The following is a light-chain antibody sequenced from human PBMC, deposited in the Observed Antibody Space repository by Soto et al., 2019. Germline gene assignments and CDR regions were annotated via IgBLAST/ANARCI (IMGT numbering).Light chain of an antibody. Sequence: EIVLTQSPGTLTLSPGERATLSCRASQSVSSNYLAWYQQGPGQAPRLLIFAASSRATGIPDRFSGSGSGTDFTLTISRLEPEDFAVYYCQQYSTSPWTFGQGTNVDIK. CDR1: QSVSSNY. V-gene: IGKV3-20*01. CDR2: AAS. J-gene: IGKJ1*01. CDR3: QQYSTSPWT.